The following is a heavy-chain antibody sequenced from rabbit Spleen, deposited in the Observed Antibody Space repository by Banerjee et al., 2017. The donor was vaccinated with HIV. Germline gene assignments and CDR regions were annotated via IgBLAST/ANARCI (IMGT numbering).Heavy chain of an antibody. V-gene: IGHV1S45*01. J-gene: IGHJ6*01. Sequence: QEQLVESGGDLVKPGASLTLTCTASGVSFSSSSYMCWVRQAPGKGLEWIACIDTGSSGFTYFANWAKGRFTISKTSSTTVTLQMTSLTAADTATYFCARDAASSFSSYGMDLWGPGTLVTVS. CDR2: IDTGSSGFT. CDR1: GVSFSSSSY. CDR3: ARDAASSFSSYGMDL. D-gene: IGHD8-1*01.